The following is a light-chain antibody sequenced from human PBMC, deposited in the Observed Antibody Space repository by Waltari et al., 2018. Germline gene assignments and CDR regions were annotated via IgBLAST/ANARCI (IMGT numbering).Light chain of an antibody. V-gene: IGLV2-14*01. Sequence: QSALTQPASVSGSPGPSIPISCTGTTSDIGYNKFSPWYQQNPGKAPKLIIYDVTGRPSGVSDRFSGSKSGNTASLTISGLQAEDEADYYCSSYTSSRTLIFGGGTKVTV. CDR2: DVT. CDR3: SSYTSSRTLI. J-gene: IGLJ2*01. CDR1: TSDIGYNKF.